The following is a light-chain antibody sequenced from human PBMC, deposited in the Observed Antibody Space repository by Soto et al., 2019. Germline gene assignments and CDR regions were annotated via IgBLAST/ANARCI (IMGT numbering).Light chain of an antibody. CDR3: SSHTTTRTYV. CDR1: SSDVGLYNY. V-gene: IGLV2-14*01. J-gene: IGLJ1*01. CDR2: EVS. Sequence: QSALAQPASVSGSPGQSITISCTGTSSDVGLYNYVSWYQHHPGKAPKLLIYEVSDRPSGVSNRFSGSKSGNTASLTISGLQAEDEADYYCSSHTTTRTYVFGPGTKLTVL.